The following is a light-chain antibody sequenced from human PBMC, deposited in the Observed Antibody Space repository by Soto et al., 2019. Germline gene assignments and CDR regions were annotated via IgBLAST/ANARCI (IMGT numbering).Light chain of an antibody. CDR3: QQFNTYPRT. Sequence: EIVMTQSPATLSVSPGERATLSCRASQSVATNLAWYQQKPGQPPRLLIYGASTRATGIPARFSGSGSGTDFTLTISSLQPEDFATYYCQQFNTYPRTFGPGTKVDIK. J-gene: IGKJ3*01. CDR2: GAS. V-gene: IGKV3-15*01. CDR1: QSVATN.